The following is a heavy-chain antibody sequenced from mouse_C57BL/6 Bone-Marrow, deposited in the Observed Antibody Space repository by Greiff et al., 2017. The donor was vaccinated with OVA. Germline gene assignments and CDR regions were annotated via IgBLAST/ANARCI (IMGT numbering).Heavy chain of an antibody. Sequence: EVQVVESGPGLVKPSQSLSLTCSVTGYSITSGYYWNWIRQFPGNKLEWMGYISYDGSNNYNPSLKNRISITRDTSKNQFFLKLNSVTTEDTATYYCASGFITTVVAHFDYWGQGTTLTVSS. D-gene: IGHD1-1*01. CDR2: ISYDGSN. CDR1: GYSITSGYY. CDR3: ASGFITTVVAHFDY. J-gene: IGHJ2*01. V-gene: IGHV3-6*01.